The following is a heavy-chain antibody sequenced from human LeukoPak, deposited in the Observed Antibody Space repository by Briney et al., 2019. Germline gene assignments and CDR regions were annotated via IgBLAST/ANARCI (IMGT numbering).Heavy chain of an antibody. Sequence: SETLSLTCTVSGDSLSSDYWSWIRQPPGKGLEWIGYIYRFGNTDYNPSLTRRVTISLDTSKKQLSLNLTSVAAADTAVYYCAGRGQRYFRDWGQGTLVTVSS. V-gene: IGHV4-4*08. J-gene: IGHJ1*01. CDR1: GDSLSSDY. CDR2: IYRFGNT. CDR3: AGRGQRYFRD.